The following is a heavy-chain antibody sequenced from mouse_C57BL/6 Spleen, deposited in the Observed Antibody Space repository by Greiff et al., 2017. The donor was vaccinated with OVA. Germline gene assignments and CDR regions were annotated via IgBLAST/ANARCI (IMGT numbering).Heavy chain of an antibody. J-gene: IGHJ2*01. CDR3: ARLGTVVADFDY. Sequence: VQLQQPGAELVKPGASVKLSCKASGYTFTSYWMQWVKQRPGQGLEWIGEIDPSDSYTNYNQKFKGKATLTVDTSPSTAYMQLSSLTSEDSAVYYCARLGTVVADFDYWGQGTTLTVSS. V-gene: IGHV1-50*01. CDR2: IDPSDSYT. CDR1: GYTFTSYW. D-gene: IGHD1-1*01.